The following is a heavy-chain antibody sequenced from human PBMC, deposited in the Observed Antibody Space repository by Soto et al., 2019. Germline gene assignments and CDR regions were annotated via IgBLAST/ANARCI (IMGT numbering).Heavy chain of an antibody. V-gene: IGHV4-39*01. Sequence: PSETLSLTCTVSAGSISSTNYYWGWIRQPPGKGLEWIGNIYYRGNTYYNPSFNSRVTISVDTSKNQFSLKLSSVTAADTAVYYCASLRSTVVSFDYWGQGTLVTVSS. J-gene: IGHJ4*02. CDR1: AGSISSTNYY. CDR3: ASLRSTVVSFDY. CDR2: IYYRGNT. D-gene: IGHD4-17*01.